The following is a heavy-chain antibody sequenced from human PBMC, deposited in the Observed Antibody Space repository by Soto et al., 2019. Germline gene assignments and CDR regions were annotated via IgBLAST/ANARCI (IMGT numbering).Heavy chain of an antibody. CDR1: GYTFTTYD. CDR2: MNPYTGNT. Sequence: QVQLVQSGAEVKEPGASVKVSCKASGYTFTTYDIYWMRQATGQGLEWMGWMNPYTGNTGYAQKFHGRVTVTRNTSISTVYMEMSGLRLDDTAVYYCARRKERSGPHYFDDWGQGSQVTVSS. CDR3: ARRKERSGPHYFDD. D-gene: IGHD6-25*01. V-gene: IGHV1-8*01. J-gene: IGHJ4*02.